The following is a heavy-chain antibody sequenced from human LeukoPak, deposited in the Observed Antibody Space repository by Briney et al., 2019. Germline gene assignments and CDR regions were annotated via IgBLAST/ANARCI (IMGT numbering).Heavy chain of an antibody. CDR3: VKDAGRGYYFDA. CDR1: GFTFDDYA. CDR2: ISWNSGNI. D-gene: IGHD3-10*01. Sequence: PGGSLRLSCAAPGFTFDDYAMHWVRHAPGKGLDWVSGISWNSGNIDYADSAKGRFTISRDNAKNSLYLQMDSVTADDAALYYCVKDAGRGYYFDAWGQGTLVTVSS. V-gene: IGHV3-9*01. J-gene: IGHJ4*02.